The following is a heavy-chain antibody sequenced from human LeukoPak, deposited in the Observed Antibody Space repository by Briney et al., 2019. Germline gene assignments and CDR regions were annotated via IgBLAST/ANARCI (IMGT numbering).Heavy chain of an antibody. CDR2: ISSSGSTI. J-gene: IGHJ3*02. V-gene: IGHV3-48*04. CDR1: GFSFSSYW. Sequence: PGGSLRLSCAASGFSFSSYWMSWVRQAPGKGLEWVSYISSSGSTIYYADSVKGRFTISRDNAKNSLYLQMNSLRAEDTAVYYCAAEEEAFDIWGQGTMVTVSS. CDR3: AAEEEAFDI.